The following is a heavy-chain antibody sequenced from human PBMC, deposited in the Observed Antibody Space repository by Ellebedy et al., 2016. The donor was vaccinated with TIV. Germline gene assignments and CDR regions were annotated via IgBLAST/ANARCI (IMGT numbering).Heavy chain of an antibody. J-gene: IGHJ4*02. CDR3: ARRGSVAGNPMFDY. CDR2: IYYSGST. V-gene: IGHV4-39*01. Sequence: SETLSLXXTVSGGSISSSNYYWGWIRQPPGKGLEWIGSIYYSGSTYYKPSLKSRVIVSVDTSKNQFSLKVTSVTAADSAVYYCARRGSVAGNPMFDYWGQGTLVTVSS. D-gene: IGHD6-19*01. CDR1: GGSISSSNYY.